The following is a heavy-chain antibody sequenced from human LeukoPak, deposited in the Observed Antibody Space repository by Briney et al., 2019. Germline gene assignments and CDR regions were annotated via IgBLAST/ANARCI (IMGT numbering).Heavy chain of an antibody. CDR2: IYYSGST. J-gene: IGHJ4*02. CDR3: ARPTKGTAAQGYDY. CDR1: GGSISSSYY. Sequence: SETLSLTCIVSGGSISSSYYWGWIRQPPGRGLEWIGSIYYSGSTYYNPSLKGRVTISVDTSKNQFSLKVISVTAADTAVYYCARPTKGTAAQGYDYWGQGILVTVAS. V-gene: IGHV4-39*01. D-gene: IGHD6-6*01.